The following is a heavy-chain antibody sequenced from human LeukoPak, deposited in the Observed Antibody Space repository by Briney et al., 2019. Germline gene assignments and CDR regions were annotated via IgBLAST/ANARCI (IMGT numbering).Heavy chain of an antibody. V-gene: IGHV4-30-2*01. CDR1: GGSISSGGYY. CDR2: IYHSRST. J-gene: IGHJ4*02. Sequence: SETLSLTCTVSGGSISSGGYYWSWIRQPPGKGLEWVGYIYHSRSTYYNPSLKSRVTISVDRSKNQFSLKLSSVTAADTAVYYCAREGSTMVRGVYGHWGQGTLVTVSS. CDR3: AREGSTMVRGVYGH. D-gene: IGHD3-10*01.